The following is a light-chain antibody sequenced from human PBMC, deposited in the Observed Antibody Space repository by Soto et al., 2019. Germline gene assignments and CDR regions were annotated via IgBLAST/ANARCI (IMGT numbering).Light chain of an antibody. J-gene: IGLJ3*02. CDR3: QSYDSSLSAGV. V-gene: IGLV1-40*01. CDR1: SSNIGAGYD. CDR2: GNS. Sequence: QPVLTQPPSVSGAPGQRVTISCTGSSSNIGAGYDVHWYQQLPGTAPKLLIYGNSNRPSGVPDRFSGSKSGTSASLAITGLQAEDEADYYCQSYDSSLSAGVFGGGTKITVL.